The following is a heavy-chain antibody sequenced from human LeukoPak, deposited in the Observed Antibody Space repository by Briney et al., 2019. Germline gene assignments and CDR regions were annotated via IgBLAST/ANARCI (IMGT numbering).Heavy chain of an antibody. J-gene: IGHJ4*02. CDR2: ITLSSSSI. CDR1: GFTFSSHA. V-gene: IGHV3-21*01. Sequence: PGGSLRLSCAASGFTFSSHAMSWVRQAPGKGLEWVSSITLSSSSIYYADSVKGRFTISRDNAKNSLYLRMNSLRAEDTAVYFCATGGPYSSPDYWGQGTLVTVSS. D-gene: IGHD6-13*01. CDR3: ATGGPYSSPDY.